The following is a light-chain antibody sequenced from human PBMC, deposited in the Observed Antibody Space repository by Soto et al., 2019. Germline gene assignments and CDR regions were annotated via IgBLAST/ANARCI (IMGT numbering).Light chain of an antibody. CDR1: QRVSSN. CDR3: QQRSNWAT. J-gene: IGKJ3*01. V-gene: IGKV3-11*01. Sequence: EIVLPQFSDPLCLSPGERATLSCRASQRVSSNLASYQQKPGQAPRLLIYAASNRATGIPARFSGSGSVTDFTLTISSLEPEDFAVYYCQQRSNWATFGPGTKVDIK. CDR2: AAS.